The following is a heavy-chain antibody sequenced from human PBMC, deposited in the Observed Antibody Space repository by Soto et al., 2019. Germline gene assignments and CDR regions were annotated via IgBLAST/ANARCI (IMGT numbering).Heavy chain of an antibody. J-gene: IGHJ3*02. CDR3: ANPHKKYALDI. Sequence: QVQLVQSGAEVKKPGSSVKVSCKASGGTFSSYAISWVRQAPGQGLEWMGGIIPIFGTANYAQKFQGRVTITAEEPRTTAYMDVSSLRCGDTAVYSCANPHKKYALDIGGQGTMVTVSS. V-gene: IGHV1-69*01. CDR2: IIPIFGTA. CDR1: GGTFSSYA.